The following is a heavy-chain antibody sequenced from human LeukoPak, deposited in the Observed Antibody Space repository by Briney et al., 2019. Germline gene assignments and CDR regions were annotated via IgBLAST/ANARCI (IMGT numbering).Heavy chain of an antibody. CDR2: INVGNGNT. CDR3: AAISDSTGYPFDY. V-gene: IGHV1-3*01. CDR1: GDTFTRYG. D-gene: IGHD3-22*01. Sequence: ASVKVSCKASGDTFTRYGIHWVRQAPGQRLEWMGWINVGNGNTKYSQKFQGRVTITRETSASTAYMEVNSLRSEDTAVYYCAAISDSTGYPFDYWGQGTLVTVSS. J-gene: IGHJ4*02.